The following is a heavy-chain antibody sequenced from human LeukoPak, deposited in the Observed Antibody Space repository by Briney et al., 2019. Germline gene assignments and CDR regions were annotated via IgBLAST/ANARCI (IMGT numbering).Heavy chain of an antibody. CDR1: GLNVGGNY. CDR2: MYSSGAT. D-gene: IGHD3-10*01. J-gene: IGHJ5*02. Sequence: GGSLRLSCAASGLNVGGNYMSWVRQAPGKGPEWVSVMYSSGATSCADSVKGRFTISRDNSKNTLYLQMNTLRAEDTAVYFCAALGSHYWFDAWGQGTLVTVSS. V-gene: IGHV3-53*01. CDR3: AALGSHYWFDA.